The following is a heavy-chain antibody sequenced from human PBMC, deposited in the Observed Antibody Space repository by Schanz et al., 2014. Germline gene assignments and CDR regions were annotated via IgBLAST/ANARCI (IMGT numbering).Heavy chain of an antibody. CDR2: ISPYNGNT. CDR1: GYTFTSYG. V-gene: IGHV1-18*01. CDR3: AREQSPDTNSSDVRYFDY. Sequence: QVQLVQSGAEVKKPGASVKVSCKASGYTFTSYGISWVRQAPGQGLEWMGWISPYNGNTNYAQKLQGRVTMTADASTSTDYMDLRSLRSDDTAVYYCAREQSPDTNSSDVRYFDYWGQGSLVTVSS. J-gene: IGHJ4*02. D-gene: IGHD6-6*01.